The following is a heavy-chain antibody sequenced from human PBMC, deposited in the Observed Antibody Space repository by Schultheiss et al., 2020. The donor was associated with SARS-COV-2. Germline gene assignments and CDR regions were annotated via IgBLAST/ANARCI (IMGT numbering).Heavy chain of an antibody. CDR2: ISYDGSNK. V-gene: IGHV3-30*04. Sequence: GGSLRLSCAASGFTFSSYAMHWVRQAPGKGLEWVAVISYDGSNKYYADSVKGRFTISRDNSKNTLYLQMNSLRAEDTAVYYCARHYGGNLVNWCFDLWGRGTPVTVSS. CDR3: ARHYGGNLVNWCFDL. D-gene: IGHD4-23*01. CDR1: GFTFSSYA. J-gene: IGHJ2*01.